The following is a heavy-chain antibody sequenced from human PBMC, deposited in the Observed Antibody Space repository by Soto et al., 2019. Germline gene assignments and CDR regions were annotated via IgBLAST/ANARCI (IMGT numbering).Heavy chain of an antibody. CDR3: ARDRTYCTNGVCHPPDY. D-gene: IGHD2-8*01. J-gene: IGHJ4*02. V-gene: IGHV1-18*01. CDR2: ISAYNGNT. Sequence: ASVKVSCKASGYTFTSYGISWVRQAPGQGLEWMGWISAYNGNTNYAQKLQGRVTVTTDTSTSTAYMELRSLRSDDTAVYYCARDRTYCTNGVCHPPDYWGQGTLVTVSS. CDR1: GYTFTSYG.